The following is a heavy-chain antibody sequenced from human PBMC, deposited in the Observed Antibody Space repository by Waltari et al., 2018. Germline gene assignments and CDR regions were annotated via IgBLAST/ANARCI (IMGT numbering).Heavy chain of an antibody. V-gene: IGHV4-59*01. CDR2: VSYGGST. J-gene: IGHJ4*02. CDR3: ARSTGPYNSLDS. CDR1: GGSIRSYW. Sequence: QVQLQESGPGLVNPSETLSLTCTVSGGSIRSYWWNWLRKSPGKGLEWIGYVSYGGSTNYNPSLKTRRNMWRDTSKNQVSLELTSVTAADTAFYYCARSTGPYNSLDSWGQGALVTISS. D-gene: IGHD1-1*01.